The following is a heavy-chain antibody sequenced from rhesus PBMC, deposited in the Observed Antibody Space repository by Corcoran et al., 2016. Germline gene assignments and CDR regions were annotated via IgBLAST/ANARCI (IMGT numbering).Heavy chain of an antibody. J-gene: IGHJ4*01. V-gene: IGHV4-73*01. CDR1: GCSINTYY. CDR3: VRGPYGANVLDF. Sequence: QVNLQQWGEGQVKPSETLSLTCAVYGCSINTYYLSWIRPPPGKALEWIGNVYGNIVRPTYNPSLSDRVTISKDTSKNQFALKLNSVTAADAAVYFCVRGPYGANVLDFWGQGVLVTVSS. CDR2: VYGNIVRP. D-gene: IGHD4-29*01.